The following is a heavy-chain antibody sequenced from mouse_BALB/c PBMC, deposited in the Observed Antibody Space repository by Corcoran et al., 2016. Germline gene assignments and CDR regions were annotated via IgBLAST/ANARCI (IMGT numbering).Heavy chain of an antibody. Sequence: QTQLVQSGPELKKPGETVKISCKASGYTFTNYGMNWVKQAPGKGLKWMGWINTYTGEPTYADDFKGRFAFSLETSASTAYLQINNLKNEDMATYFCARRYGYYAMNYWGQGTSVTVSS. J-gene: IGHJ4*01. CDR1: GYTFTNYG. D-gene: IGHD1-2*01. CDR3: ARRYGYYAMNY. CDR2: INTYTGEP. V-gene: IGHV9-1*02.